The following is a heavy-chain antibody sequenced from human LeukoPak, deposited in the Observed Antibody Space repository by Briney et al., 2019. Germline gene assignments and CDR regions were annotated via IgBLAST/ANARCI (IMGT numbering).Heavy chain of an antibody. CDR1: GGSISSSSYY. V-gene: IGHV4-39*01. CDR3: ARHLKDTAMEYYYYYYYMDV. D-gene: IGHD5-18*01. Sequence: PSETLSLTCIVSGGSISSSSYYWGWIRQPPGKGLEWIGSIYYSGSTYYNPSLKSRVTISVDTSKNQFSLKLSSVTAADTAVYYCARHLKDTAMEYYYYYYYMDVWGKGTTVTVSS. CDR2: IYYSGST. J-gene: IGHJ6*03.